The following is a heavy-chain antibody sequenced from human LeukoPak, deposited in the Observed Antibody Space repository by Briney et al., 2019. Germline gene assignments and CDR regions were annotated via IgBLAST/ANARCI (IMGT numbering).Heavy chain of an antibody. CDR2: IHTSGRT. D-gene: IGHD6-19*01. J-gene: IGHJ2*01. V-gene: IGHV4-4*07. Sequence: PSETLSLTCTVSGDSISGYYWNWIRQPAGKGLGWIGRIHTSGRTNYNTSLKSRVAVSVDTSKNQFSLKLTSVTAADTAVYYCARDLGSRGHYYQYFDLWGRGTLVTVSS. CDR1: GDSISGYY. CDR3: ARDLGSRGHYYQYFDL.